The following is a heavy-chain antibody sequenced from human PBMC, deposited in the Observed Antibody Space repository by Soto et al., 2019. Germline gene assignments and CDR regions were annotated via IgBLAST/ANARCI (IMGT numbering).Heavy chain of an antibody. CDR1: GFTFSSHG. V-gene: IGHV3-23*01. CDR3: AKDGQYRTDGFDV. J-gene: IGHJ3*01. D-gene: IGHD6-6*01. CDR2: LSRGGGTT. Sequence: EAQLLESGGDWAQPGGSLRLSCAASGFTFSSHGMSWVRQAPGKGLEWIAGLSRGGGTTYYADSVKGRFTISRDNSKNTLELIMNQLKVEDTARYYCAKDGQYRTDGFDVWGQGTMVTVS.